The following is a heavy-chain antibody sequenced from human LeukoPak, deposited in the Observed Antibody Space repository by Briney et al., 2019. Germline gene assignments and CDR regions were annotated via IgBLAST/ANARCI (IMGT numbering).Heavy chain of an antibody. V-gene: IGHV4-39*01. CDR1: GGSISSSSYY. CDR3: ARHSSGWYYFDY. J-gene: IGHJ4*02. CDR2: IYYSGST. D-gene: IGHD6-19*01. Sequence: PSETLSLTCTVSGGSISSSSYYWGWIRQPPGKGLEWIGSIYYSGSTYYNPSLKSRVTISVDTSKNQFSLKLSSVTAADTAVYYCARHSSGWYYFDYWGQGTLVTVSS.